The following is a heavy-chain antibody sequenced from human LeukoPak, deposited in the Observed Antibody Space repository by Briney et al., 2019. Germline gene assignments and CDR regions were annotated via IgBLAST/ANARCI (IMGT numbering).Heavy chain of an antibody. Sequence: PSETLSLTCTVSGGSISSYYWSWIRQPAGKGLEWTGRIYTSGSTNYNPSLKSRVTMSVDTSKNQFSLKLSSVTAADTAVYYCARGAYYDFWSAAEELNFDYWGQGTLVTVSS. CDR3: ARGAYYDFWSAAEELNFDY. V-gene: IGHV4-4*07. CDR2: IYTSGST. D-gene: IGHD3-3*01. J-gene: IGHJ4*02. CDR1: GGSISSYY.